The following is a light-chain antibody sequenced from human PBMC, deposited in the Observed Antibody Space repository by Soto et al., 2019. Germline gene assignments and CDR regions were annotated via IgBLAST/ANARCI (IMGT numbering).Light chain of an antibody. J-gene: IGKJ2*01. V-gene: IGKV1-39*01. CDR2: AAS. CDR3: EQTDSTTHT. Sequence: DMQITQSPYCLSASVGDRVTNSCRASQSISRVLNWYQHKPGKAPELLMFAASNLESGVPSRFSGSGSGTEFTLTISSLQAEDFATYYCEQTDSTTHTFGQGTKV. CDR1: QSISRV.